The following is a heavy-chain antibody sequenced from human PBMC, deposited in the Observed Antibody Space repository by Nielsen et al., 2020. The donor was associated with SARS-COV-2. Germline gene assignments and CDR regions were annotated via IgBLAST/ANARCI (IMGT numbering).Heavy chain of an antibody. J-gene: IGHJ4*02. CDR1: GFTFSTYG. D-gene: IGHD2-15*01. CDR3: AKDWTAIVVVPSGGVDY. CDR2: ISYDGSNK. Sequence: GGSLRLSCAASGFTFSTYGMHWVRQAPGKGLEWVAAISYDGSNKYYVDSVKCRFTISRDNSKNTLYLQMSSLREEDTAVYYCAKDWTAIVVVPSGGVDYWGQGTLVTVSS. V-gene: IGHV3-30*18.